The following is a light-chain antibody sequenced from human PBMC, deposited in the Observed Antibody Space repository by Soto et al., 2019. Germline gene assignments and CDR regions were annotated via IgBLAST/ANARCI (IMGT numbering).Light chain of an antibody. J-gene: IGKJ4*01. CDR2: AAS. CDR1: QGIGVY. Sequence: DIQMTQSPSSLSASLGDRVTITCRASQGIGVYLAWFQQKPGKVPKLLIYAASALQSGVPSRFSGSGSGTDFTLNISSLQPEDFAPYYCQKYNSAPLTFGGGTKVEIK. CDR3: QKYNSAPLT. V-gene: IGKV1-27*01.